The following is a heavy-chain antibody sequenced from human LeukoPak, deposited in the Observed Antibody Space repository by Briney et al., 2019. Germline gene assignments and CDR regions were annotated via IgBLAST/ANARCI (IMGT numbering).Heavy chain of an antibody. J-gene: IGHJ4*02. CDR2: ISYDGSNK. CDR1: GFTFSSYG. V-gene: IGHV3-30*18. D-gene: IGHD5-12*01. CDR3: AKSRPTGDSGYRSGDAFDY. Sequence: GGSLRLSCAASGFTFSSYGMHWVRQAPGKGLEWVAVISYDGSNKYYADSVKGRFTISRDNSKNTLYLQMNSLRAEDTAVYYCAKSRPTGDSGYRSGDAFDYWGQGTLVTVSS.